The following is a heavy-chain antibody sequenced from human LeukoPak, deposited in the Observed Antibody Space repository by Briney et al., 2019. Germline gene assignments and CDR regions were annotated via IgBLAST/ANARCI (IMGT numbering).Heavy chain of an antibody. CDR2: ISGSSSYI. J-gene: IGHJ6*03. CDR3: AKGSKAVLFTRDHYMDV. Sequence: GGSLRLSCAASGFTFSSYSMNWVRQAPGKGLEWVSSISGSSSYIYYADSVKDRFTISRDNAKNSLYVQMNSLRAEDTAVYFCAKGSKAVLFTRDHYMDVWGKGTTVTISS. CDR1: GFTFSSYS. V-gene: IGHV3-21*01. D-gene: IGHD6-19*01.